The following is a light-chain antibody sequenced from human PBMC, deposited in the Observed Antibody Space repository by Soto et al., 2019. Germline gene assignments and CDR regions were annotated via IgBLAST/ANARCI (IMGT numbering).Light chain of an antibody. J-gene: IGKJ1*01. Sequence: DIQMTQSPSTLSASVGDSVTITCRASQSVTRWLAWYQQKPGKAPKLLIYDASSLQPGVPSRFSGSGSGTEFTLTISGLQPDDFATYYCQLFTTFGQGTKVEVK. CDR2: DAS. CDR1: QSVTRW. CDR3: QLFTT. V-gene: IGKV1-5*01.